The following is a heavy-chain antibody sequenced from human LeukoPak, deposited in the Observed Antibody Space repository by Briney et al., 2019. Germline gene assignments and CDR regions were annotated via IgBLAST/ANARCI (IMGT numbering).Heavy chain of an antibody. CDR2: IYYSGST. CDR3: ARIEDWNYGVYFDY. V-gene: IGHV4-59*01. Sequence: PSETLSLTCTVSGGSISSYYWSWIRQPPGKGLEWIGYIYYSGSTNYNPSLKSRVTISVDTSKNQFSLKLSSVTAADTAVYYCARIEDWNYGVYFDYWGQGTLVTVSS. J-gene: IGHJ4*02. D-gene: IGHD1-7*01. CDR1: GGSISSYY.